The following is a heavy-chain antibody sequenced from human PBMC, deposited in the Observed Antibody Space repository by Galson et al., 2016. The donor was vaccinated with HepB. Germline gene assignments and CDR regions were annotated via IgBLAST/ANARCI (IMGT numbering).Heavy chain of an antibody. D-gene: IGHD2-8*02. CDR2: ITGGGGTT. V-gene: IGHV3-23*01. CDR1: GFIFSTYA. Sequence: SLRLSCAASGFIFSTYARSWVRQAPGKGLELVSGITGGGGTTHYADSVKGRFTISRENSKSTLHLQMNSLRAEDTAIYYCAKALAPYCSGGSCFRGFDSWGRGTLVTVSS. J-gene: IGHJ4*02. CDR3: AKALAPYCSGGSCFRGFDS.